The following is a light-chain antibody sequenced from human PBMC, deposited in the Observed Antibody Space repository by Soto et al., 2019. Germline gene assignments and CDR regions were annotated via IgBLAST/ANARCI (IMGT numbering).Light chain of an antibody. CDR3: MQGTHWPWT. J-gene: IGKJ1*01. V-gene: IGKV2-30*02. CDR2: KAS. Sequence: DVVMTQPPLFLPVTLGQPASISCRSSQSLAHSDGNTYLTWFQQRPGQSPRRLIYKASNRDSGVPDRFSGSGSGTDFTLKISRVEAEDVAVYYCMQGTHWPWTFGQGTKLDIK. CDR1: QSLAHSDGNTY.